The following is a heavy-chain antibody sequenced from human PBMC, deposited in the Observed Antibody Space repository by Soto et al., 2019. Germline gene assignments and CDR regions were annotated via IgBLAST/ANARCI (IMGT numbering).Heavy chain of an antibody. CDR3: ARGAHCVSDACFAYPNKWFDS. J-gene: IGHJ5*01. D-gene: IGHD3-16*01. V-gene: IGHV4-59*01. CDR2: IHYTGST. CDR1: FGSTGNFY. Sequence: LSLTCTVSFGSTGNFYWSWIRQAPGKGLEWIGHIHYTGSTNYNPSLKSRLSISLDKTKDQFSLRLRSVTAADSAVYYCARGAHCVSDACFAYPNKWFDSWGQGTQVTVSS.